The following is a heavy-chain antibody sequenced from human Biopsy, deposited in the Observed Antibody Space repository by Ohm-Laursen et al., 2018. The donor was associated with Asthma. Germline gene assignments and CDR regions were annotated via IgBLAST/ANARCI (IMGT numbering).Heavy chain of an antibody. Sequence: SLRLSCAASGVTFSRYAIHWVRQAPGKGLEWVAVISHDGQTQHYAESVKGRFALSRDNSQNTLYLQMISLRTDDTAVYYCAKRRGYSDFNDFDYWGHGTLVTVSS. D-gene: IGHD4-11*01. CDR3: AKRRGYSDFNDFDY. V-gene: IGHV3-30*18. CDR1: GVTFSRYA. J-gene: IGHJ4*01. CDR2: ISHDGQTQ.